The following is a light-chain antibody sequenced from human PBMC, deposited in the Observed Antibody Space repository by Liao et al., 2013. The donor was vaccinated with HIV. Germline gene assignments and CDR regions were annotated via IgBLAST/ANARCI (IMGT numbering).Light chain of an antibody. CDR2: YDS. Sequence: SYVLTQPPSVSVAPGKTARITCGGNNIGSKSVHWYQQKPGQAPVLVIYYDSDRPSGIPERFSGSNSGNTATLTISGTQAMDEADYYCQAWDTITFYVFGTGTKVTVL. J-gene: IGLJ1*01. CDR3: QAWDTITFYV. V-gene: IGLV3-21*01. CDR1: NIGSKS.